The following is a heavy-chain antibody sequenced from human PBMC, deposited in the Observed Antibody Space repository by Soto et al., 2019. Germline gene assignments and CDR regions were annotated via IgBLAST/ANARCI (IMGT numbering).Heavy chain of an antibody. Sequence: QVQLVQSGAEVKKPGSSVKVSCKASGGMFSTFGFSWVRQAPGQGPEWIGGIIPILTTPNYAERFQGRGTIVADELTKTVYMELSSLRSEDTAMYYCATSVGIAATGEDGLDVWGQGTSATVSS. J-gene: IGHJ6*02. CDR2: IIPILTTP. D-gene: IGHD6-13*01. V-gene: IGHV1-69*01. CDR3: ATSVGIAATGEDGLDV. CDR1: GGMFSTFG.